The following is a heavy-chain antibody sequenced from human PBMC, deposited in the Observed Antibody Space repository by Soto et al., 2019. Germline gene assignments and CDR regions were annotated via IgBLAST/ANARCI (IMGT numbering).Heavy chain of an antibody. CDR1: GFTFSSYA. J-gene: IGHJ5*02. D-gene: IGHD6-6*01. Sequence: PGGSLRLSCAASGFTFSSYAMSWVRQAPGKGLEWVSAISGSGGSTYYADSVRGRFTISRDNSKNTLYLQMNSLRAEDTAVYYCAKAPPVRVRVAAFNWFDPWGQGTLVTVSS. V-gene: IGHV3-23*01. CDR3: AKAPPVRVRVAAFNWFDP. CDR2: ISGSGGST.